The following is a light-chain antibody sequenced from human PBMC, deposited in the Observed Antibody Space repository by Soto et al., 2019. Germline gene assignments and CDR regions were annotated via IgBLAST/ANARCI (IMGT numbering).Light chain of an antibody. CDR2: GAS. V-gene: IGKV3-15*01. J-gene: IGKJ2*03. Sequence: EIVMTQSPASLPVSPGDRATLSCRASQSVSRNLAWYQQKPGQAPRLLIYGASTRATGIPARFSGSGSGTEFTLTISSLQSEDFAVYYCQQYTTWPRFGQGTKLEIK. CDR1: QSVSRN. CDR3: QQYTTWPR.